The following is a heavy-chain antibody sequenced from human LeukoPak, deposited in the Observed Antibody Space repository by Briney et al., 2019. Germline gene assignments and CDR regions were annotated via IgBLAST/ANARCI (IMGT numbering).Heavy chain of an antibody. CDR2: ISGSGGST. CDR3: AKDIGSSSRPFDY. Sequence: PGGSLRLSCAASGFTFSSYAMSWVRQAPGKGLEWVSAISGSGGSTYYADSVKGRFTISRDNSKNTLCLQMNSLRAEDTAVYYCAKDIGSSSRPFDYWGQGTLVTVSS. J-gene: IGHJ4*02. CDR1: GFTFSSYA. V-gene: IGHV3-23*01. D-gene: IGHD6-13*01.